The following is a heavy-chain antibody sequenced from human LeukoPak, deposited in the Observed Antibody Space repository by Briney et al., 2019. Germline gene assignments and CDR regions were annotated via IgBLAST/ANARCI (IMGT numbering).Heavy chain of an antibody. CDR1: GGSISSGSYY. CDR2: IYTSGST. D-gene: IGHD4-23*01. J-gene: IGHJ5*02. Sequence: PSETLSLTCTVSGGSISSGSYYWSWIRQPAGKGLEWIGRIYTSGSTNYNPSLKSRVTISVDTSKNQFSLKLSSVTAADTAVYYCAGDYGGNWFDPWGQGTLVTVSS. V-gene: IGHV4-61*02. CDR3: AGDYGGNWFDP.